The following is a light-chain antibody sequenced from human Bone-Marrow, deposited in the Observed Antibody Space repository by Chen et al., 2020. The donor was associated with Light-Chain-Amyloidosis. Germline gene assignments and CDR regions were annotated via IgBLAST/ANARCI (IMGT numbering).Light chain of an antibody. CDR2: GAS. Sequence: EIVLTQSPGTLSLSPGERATLSCRASQSVSSSYLAWYQQKPGQAPRLLIYGASSRATGIPGRFSGSGSGTDFALAISGRETEDFAVYYCQQYGSSPPITFGQGTRLEIK. CDR3: QQYGSSPPIT. V-gene: IGKV3-20*01. CDR1: QSVSSSY. J-gene: IGKJ5*01.